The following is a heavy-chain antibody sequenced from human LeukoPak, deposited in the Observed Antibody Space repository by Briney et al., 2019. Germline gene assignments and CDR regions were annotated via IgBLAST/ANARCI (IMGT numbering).Heavy chain of an antibody. D-gene: IGHD3-10*01. J-gene: IGHJ6*03. V-gene: IGHV1-18*01. Sequence: AASVKVSCKASGYTFTSYGISWVRQAPGQGLEWMGWISAYNGNTNYAQKLQGRVTMTTDTSTSTAYMELRSLRSDDTAVYYCARLVVRVRYYYYMDVWGKGTTVTISS. CDR1: GYTFTSYG. CDR2: ISAYNGNT. CDR3: ARLVVRVRYYYYMDV.